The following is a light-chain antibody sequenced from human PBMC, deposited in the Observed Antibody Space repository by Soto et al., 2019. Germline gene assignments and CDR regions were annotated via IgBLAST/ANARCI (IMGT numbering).Light chain of an antibody. CDR2: ATS. CDR3: QQYGTSPIT. Sequence: EIVLTQSPGTLSMSPGERATLSCRASQSVISTYLAWYQQKFGQAPRLLIYATSTRATGIPDRFSGSGSGTDFTLTISKLEPEDFAIYYCQQYGTSPITCGQGTRPESK. CDR1: QSVISTY. V-gene: IGKV3-20*01. J-gene: IGKJ5*01.